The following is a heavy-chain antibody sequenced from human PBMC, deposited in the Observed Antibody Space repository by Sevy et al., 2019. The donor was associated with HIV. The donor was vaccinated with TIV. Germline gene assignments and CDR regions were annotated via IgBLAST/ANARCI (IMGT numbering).Heavy chain of an antibody. CDR2: ISYDGSNK. CDR1: GFTFSSYG. V-gene: IGHV3-30*18. Sequence: GGSLRLSCAASGFTFSSYGMHWVRQAPGKGLEWVAVISYDGSNKYYADSVKGRLTISRDNSKNTLYLQMNSLRAEDTAVYYCAKDPMAVTGAFDIWGQGTMVTVSS. D-gene: IGHD2-21*02. J-gene: IGHJ3*02. CDR3: AKDPMAVTGAFDI.